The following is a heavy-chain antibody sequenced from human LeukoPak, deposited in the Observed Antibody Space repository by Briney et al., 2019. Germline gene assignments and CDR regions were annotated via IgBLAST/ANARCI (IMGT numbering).Heavy chain of an antibody. CDR3: ARVPFGMATIGPGY. Sequence: GSLRLSCAASGFIFSNAWMSWVRQAPGKGLEWIGSIYHSGSTYYNPSLKSRVTISVDTSKNQFSLKLSSMTAADMAVYYCARVPFGMATIGPGYWGQGTLVTVSS. CDR1: GFIFSNAW. D-gene: IGHD5-24*01. V-gene: IGHV4-4*02. CDR2: IYHSGST. J-gene: IGHJ4*02.